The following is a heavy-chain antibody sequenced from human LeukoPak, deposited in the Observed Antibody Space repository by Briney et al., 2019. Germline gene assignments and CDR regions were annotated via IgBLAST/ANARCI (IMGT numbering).Heavy chain of an antibody. Sequence: SETLSLTCTVSGGSISSSSYYWGWIRQPPGKGLEWIGSIYYSGSTYYNPSLKSRVTISVDTSKNQFSLKLSSVTAADTAVYYCARQQSAGPFDYWGQGTLVTVSS. J-gene: IGHJ4*02. V-gene: IGHV4-39*01. CDR1: GGSISSSSYY. CDR2: IYYSGST. CDR3: ARQQSAGPFDY. D-gene: IGHD6-19*01.